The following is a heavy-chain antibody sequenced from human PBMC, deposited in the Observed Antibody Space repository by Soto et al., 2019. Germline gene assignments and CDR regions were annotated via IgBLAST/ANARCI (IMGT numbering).Heavy chain of an antibody. J-gene: IGHJ4*02. Sequence: EVQLLESGGGLVQPGGSLRLSCAASGLTFSSNAMSWVRQAPGKGLEWVSGISDSGDSTFYADSVKGRFTISRDNSKNTLYLQMTTLRAEDTALYHCAKDHWGSYSGQGTLVTVSS. D-gene: IGHD3-16*01. CDR3: AKDHWGSY. V-gene: IGHV3-23*01. CDR1: GLTFSSNA. CDR2: ISDSGDST.